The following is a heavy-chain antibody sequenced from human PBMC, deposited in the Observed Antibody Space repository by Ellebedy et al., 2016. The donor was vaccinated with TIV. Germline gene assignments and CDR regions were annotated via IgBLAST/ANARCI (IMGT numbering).Heavy chain of an antibody. D-gene: IGHD1-1*01. Sequence: KVSCKGSGYSFSSYWIGWVRQLPGKGLEWMGVIYTPDSHTTYSPSFQGQVTIPVDRSISTAYLQWSSLTASDTAMYYCARGATTNVDFWGQGTLVTVSS. CDR3: ARGATTNVDF. J-gene: IGHJ4*02. V-gene: IGHV5-51*01. CDR1: GYSFSSYW. CDR2: IYTPDSHT.